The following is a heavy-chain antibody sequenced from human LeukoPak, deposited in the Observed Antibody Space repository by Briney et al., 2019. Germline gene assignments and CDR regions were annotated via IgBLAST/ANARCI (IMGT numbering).Heavy chain of an antibody. CDR3: TRMTTGHDY. D-gene: IGHD4-17*01. J-gene: IGHJ4*02. V-gene: IGHV4-39*07. CDR2: INHSGST. CDR1: GGSITSSSYP. Sequence: SETLSLTCTVSGGSITSSSYPWGWIRQPPGKGLEWIGEINHSGSTNYNPSLKSRVTLSIDTSNKQFSLNLRSVTVADAGIYYCTRMTTGHDYWGQGTLVTVSS.